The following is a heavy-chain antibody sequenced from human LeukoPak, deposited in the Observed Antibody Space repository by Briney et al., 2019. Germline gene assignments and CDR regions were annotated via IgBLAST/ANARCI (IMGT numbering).Heavy chain of an antibody. D-gene: IGHD4-11*01. V-gene: IGHV3-53*01. Sequence: GGSLRLSCAASGFTVSSNYMSWVRQAPGKGLEWVSVIYSGGSTYYADSVKGRFTISRDNPKNTLYLQMNSLRAEDTAMYYCARDYTNSYYYGMDVWGQGTTVTVSS. J-gene: IGHJ6*02. CDR1: GFTVSSNY. CDR3: ARDYTNSYYYGMDV. CDR2: IYSGGST.